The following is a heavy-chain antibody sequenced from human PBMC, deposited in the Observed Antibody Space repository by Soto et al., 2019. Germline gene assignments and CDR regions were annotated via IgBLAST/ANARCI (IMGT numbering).Heavy chain of an antibody. Sequence: GASVKVSCKVSGYTLTELSMHWVRQAHGKGLEWMGGFDPEDGETIYAQKFQGRVTMTEDTFTDTAYMELSSLRSEDTAVYYCATASAVAGSDDAFDIWGQGTMVTV. CDR2: FDPEDGET. V-gene: IGHV1-24*01. D-gene: IGHD6-19*01. CDR3: ATASAVAGSDDAFDI. CDR1: GYTLTELS. J-gene: IGHJ3*02.